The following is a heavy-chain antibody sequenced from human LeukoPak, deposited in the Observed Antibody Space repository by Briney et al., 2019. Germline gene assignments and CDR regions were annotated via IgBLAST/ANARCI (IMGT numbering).Heavy chain of an antibody. J-gene: IGHJ3*02. CDR3: ARRSPTTLGGDAYDI. Sequence: SETLSLTCTVSGGSINGFYWSWIRQPAGKGLEWIGRIFTSGSTAYNPSLQSRLTMSIDMSKNQFSLRLTSVTAADTAVYYCARRSPTTLGGDAYDIWGQGTLVTVSS. CDR2: IFTSGST. V-gene: IGHV4-4*07. CDR1: GGSINGFY. D-gene: IGHD1-1*01.